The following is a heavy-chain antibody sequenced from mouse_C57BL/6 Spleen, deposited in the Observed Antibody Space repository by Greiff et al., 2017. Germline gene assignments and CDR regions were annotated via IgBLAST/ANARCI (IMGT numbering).Heavy chain of an antibody. CDR1: GFTFSSYA. D-gene: IGHD2-5*01. CDR3: AREDSNYPEVFAY. J-gene: IGHJ3*01. Sequence: EVQLVESGGGLVKPGGSLKLSCAASGFTFSSYAMSWVRQTPEKRLEWVATISDGGSYTYYPDNVKGRFTISRDNAKNNLYLQMSHLKSEDTAMYYCAREDSNYPEVFAYWGQGTLVTVSA. V-gene: IGHV5-4*01. CDR2: ISDGGSYT.